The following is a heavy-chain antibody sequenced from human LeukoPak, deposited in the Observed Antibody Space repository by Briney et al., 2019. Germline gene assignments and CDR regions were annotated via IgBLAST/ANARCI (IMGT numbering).Heavy chain of an antibody. CDR3: AREAQGIHSRSWGFYDPYDYMDV. J-gene: IGHJ6*03. V-gene: IGHV4-59*01. Sequence: SETLSLTCTVSGDSISSYYWSWIRQPPGKGLEWMGYINYSGNTNYNPSLKSRVTISVGTSKNQFSLRLTSVTAADTAVYYCAREAQGIHSRSWGFYDPYDYMDVWGKGTAVIVS. D-gene: IGHD6-13*01. CDR1: GDSISSYY. CDR2: INYSGNT.